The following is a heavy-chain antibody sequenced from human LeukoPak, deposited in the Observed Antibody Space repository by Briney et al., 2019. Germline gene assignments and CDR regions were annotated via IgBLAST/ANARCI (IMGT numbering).Heavy chain of an antibody. D-gene: IGHD3-10*01. CDR1: GFTVSSNF. CDR3: ARDTDYYGSGRHGYFDH. CDR2: IYSGGPT. J-gene: IGHJ1*01. Sequence: GGSLRLSCEASGFTVSSNFMGWVRQTPEKGLEWVSVIYSGGPTNYADSVKGRFTISRDNSKNTLHLQMNSLRAEDTAVYYCARDTDYYGSGRHGYFDHWGQGTLVTVSS. V-gene: IGHV3-66*01.